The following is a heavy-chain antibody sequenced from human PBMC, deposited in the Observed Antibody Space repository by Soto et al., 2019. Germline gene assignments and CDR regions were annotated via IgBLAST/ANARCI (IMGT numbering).Heavy chain of an antibody. CDR2: ISGSGGST. CDR1: GFTFSSYA. Sequence: GGSLRLSCAASGFTFSSYAMSWFRQAPGKGLEWVSAISGSGGSTYYADSVKGRFTISRDNSKNTLYLQMNSLRAEDTAVYYCAKPVNYDLGLPDAFDIWGQGTMVTVSS. CDR3: AKPVNYDLGLPDAFDI. V-gene: IGHV3-23*01. J-gene: IGHJ3*02. D-gene: IGHD3-3*01.